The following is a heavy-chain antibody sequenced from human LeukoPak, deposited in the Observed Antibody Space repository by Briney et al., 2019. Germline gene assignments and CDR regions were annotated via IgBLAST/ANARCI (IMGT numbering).Heavy chain of an antibody. V-gene: IGHV3-23*01. CDR1: GFTFSSYA. J-gene: IGHJ4*02. CDR2: ISGGETT. CDR3: AKQLTAGGYYFDY. Sequence: PGGSLRLSCAASGFTFSSYAMSWVRQAPGEGLEWVSGISGGETTYYADSVKGRFTISRDNSKNTLYLQMNSLRAEDTAVYYCAKQLTAGGYYFDYWGQGTLVTVSS. D-gene: IGHD6-13*01.